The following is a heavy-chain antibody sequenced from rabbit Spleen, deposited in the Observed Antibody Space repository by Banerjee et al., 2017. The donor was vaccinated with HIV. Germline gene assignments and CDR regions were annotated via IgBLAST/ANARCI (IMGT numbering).Heavy chain of an antibody. J-gene: IGHJ6*01. D-gene: IGHD8-1*01. CDR3: ARDSGSSFSSYGMDL. V-gene: IGHV1S45*01. CDR1: GFSFSNKAV. Sequence: QEQLVESGGGLVKPEGSLKLSCTASGFSFSNKAVMCWVRQAPGKGLEWISCIAGSSSGFTYSATWAKGRFTISRASSTTVFLQVTRLTVADTATYFCARDSGSSFSSYGMDLWGQGTLVTVS. CDR2: IAGSSSGFT.